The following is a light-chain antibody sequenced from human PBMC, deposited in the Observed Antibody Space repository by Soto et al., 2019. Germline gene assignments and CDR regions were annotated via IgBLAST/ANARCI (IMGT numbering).Light chain of an antibody. CDR2: TAS. V-gene: IGKV1-9*01. CDR1: QGISGY. J-gene: IGKJ5*01. CDR3: QQLNSYPIT. Sequence: DIQLTQSPSFLSASVGDRVTITCRTSQGISGYLAWYQQKPGKAPKLLIYTASTLQSGVPSRFSGSGSGTEFTLTISSLQPEDFATYYCQQLNSYPITFGQGTRLEIE.